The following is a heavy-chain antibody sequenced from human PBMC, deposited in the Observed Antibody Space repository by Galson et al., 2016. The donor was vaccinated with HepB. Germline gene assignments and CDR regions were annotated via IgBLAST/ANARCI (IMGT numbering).Heavy chain of an antibody. CDR1: GFTFNKAW. CDR2: IKSRSEGGTI. V-gene: IGHV3-15*01. D-gene: IGHD3-16*02. Sequence: SLRLSCAASGFTFNKAWMNWVRQAPGKGLEWVGRIKSRSEGGTIEFAAPVKGRFTISRDDSKNTLYLQMNSLKLEDTAVYYCTTSRSFDYWGQGTLVTVSS. CDR3: TTSRSFDY. J-gene: IGHJ4*02.